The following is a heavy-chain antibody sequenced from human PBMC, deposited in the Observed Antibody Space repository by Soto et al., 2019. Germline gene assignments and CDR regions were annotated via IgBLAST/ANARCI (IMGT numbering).Heavy chain of an antibody. CDR1: GFTFSSYG. V-gene: IGHV3-30*18. CDR3: AKEGQYYDILTGYRSYYGMDV. D-gene: IGHD3-9*01. J-gene: IGHJ6*02. CDR2: ISYDGSNK. Sequence: QVQLVESGGGVVQPGRSLRLSCAASGFTFSSYGMHWVRQAPGKGLEWVAVISYDGSNKYYADSVKGRFTISRDNPKNTLYLQMNSLRAEDTAVYYCAKEGQYYDILTGYRSYYGMDVWGQGTTVTVSS.